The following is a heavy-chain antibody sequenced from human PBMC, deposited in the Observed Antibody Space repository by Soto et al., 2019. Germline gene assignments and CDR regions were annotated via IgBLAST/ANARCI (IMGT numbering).Heavy chain of an antibody. J-gene: IGHJ5*02. CDR1: GYSFTTYD. V-gene: IGHV1-8*01. CDR3: ARAAASLDP. Sequence: QVQLVQSGAEVKKPGASVKVSCKASGYSFTTYDINWVRQATGQGLEWMGWMNPKSGNTGYAQKFQARVTMTMDTSISTAYMELNSLRSEDTAVYYCARAAASLDPWGQGTLVTVSS. D-gene: IGHD6-25*01. CDR2: MNPKSGNT.